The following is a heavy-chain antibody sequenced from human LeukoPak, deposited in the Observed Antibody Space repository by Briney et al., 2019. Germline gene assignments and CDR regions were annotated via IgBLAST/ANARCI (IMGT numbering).Heavy chain of an antibody. D-gene: IGHD1-26*01. Sequence: PSETLSLTCTVSGNSVSGYYWTWIRQPPGKGLEWIGYLYYSGSTNYNPSLKSRVTISVDTSKNQFSLKLTSVTAADTAVYYCARGSVRAFDIWGQGTMVTVSS. CDR2: LYYSGST. J-gene: IGHJ3*02. V-gene: IGHV4-59*02. CDR1: GNSVSGYY. CDR3: ARGSVRAFDI.